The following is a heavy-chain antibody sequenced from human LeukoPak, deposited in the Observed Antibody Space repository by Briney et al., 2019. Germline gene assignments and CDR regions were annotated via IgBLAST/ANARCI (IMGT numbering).Heavy chain of an antibody. CDR3: ARNTDAFDI. Sequence: SETLSLTCTVSGGSISSYYWSWIRQPPGKGLEWIGYIYYSGSTNYNPSLKSRVTISVDTSKNQFTLKLSSVTAADTAVYYCARNTDAFDIWGQGTMVTVSS. CDR1: GGSISSYY. CDR2: IYYSGST. J-gene: IGHJ3*02. V-gene: IGHV4-59*01.